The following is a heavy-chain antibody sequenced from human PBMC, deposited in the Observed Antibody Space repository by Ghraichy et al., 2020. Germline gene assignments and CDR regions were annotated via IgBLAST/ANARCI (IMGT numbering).Heavy chain of an antibody. D-gene: IGHD2-15*01. CDR3: ARDIIGGYCIGGTCHGGQFDN. Sequence: GGSLRLSCAASGSTFRSYGMHWVRQAPGKGLEWVALIWYDGSNQYYADSVKGRFTISRDNSKNTLYLQMNSLRVEDTAVYYCARDIIGGYCIGGTCHGGQFDNWGQGTLVTVSS. J-gene: IGHJ4*02. V-gene: IGHV3-33*01. CDR1: GSTFRSYG. CDR2: IWYDGSNQ.